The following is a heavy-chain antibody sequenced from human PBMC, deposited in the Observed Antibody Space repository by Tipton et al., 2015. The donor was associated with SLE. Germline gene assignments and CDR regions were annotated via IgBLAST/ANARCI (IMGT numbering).Heavy chain of an antibody. CDR2: ISHSGST. V-gene: IGHV4-4*02. CDR1: GGSISSNNW. D-gene: IGHD1-26*01. J-gene: IGHJ3*02. Sequence: TLSLTCAVSGGSISSNNWWSWVRQPPGKGLEWIGEISHSGSTKYNPSLKSRGTISVDKSNNQFSLRLSSVTAADTAVYYCARGSGGTYCDASDIWGQGTLVTVSS. CDR3: ARGSGGTYCDASDI.